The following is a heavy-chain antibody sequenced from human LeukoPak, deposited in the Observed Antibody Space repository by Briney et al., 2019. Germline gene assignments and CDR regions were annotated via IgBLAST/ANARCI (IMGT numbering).Heavy chain of an antibody. D-gene: IGHD3-10*01. CDR1: GFTISSYS. CDR3: VRGKANYGSGSDV. Sequence: GGSLRLSCAASGFTISSYSMNWVRQAPGKGLEWVSSISSSSSYIYYADSVKGRFTISRDNARNSLYLQMNSLRAEDTAVYYCVRGKANYGSGSDVWGKGTTVTVSS. CDR2: ISSSSSYI. J-gene: IGHJ6*04. V-gene: IGHV3-21*01.